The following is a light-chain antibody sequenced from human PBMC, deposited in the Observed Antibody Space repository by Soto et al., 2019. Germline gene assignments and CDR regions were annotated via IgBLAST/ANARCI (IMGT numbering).Light chain of an antibody. J-gene: IGKJ1*01. Sequence: DIQITQSPSTLSASVGDRVTITCRASQSISGWLAWYQQKPGKAPKLLIYDVSSLESGVPSRFSGSGSGTAFTLAISSLQPDDFATYYCQQYNSYPWTFGQGTKVYIK. V-gene: IGKV1-5*01. CDR3: QQYNSYPWT. CDR1: QSISGW. CDR2: DVS.